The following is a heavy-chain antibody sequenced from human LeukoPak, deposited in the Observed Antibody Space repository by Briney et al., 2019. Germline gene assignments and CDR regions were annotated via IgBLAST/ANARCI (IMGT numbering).Heavy chain of an antibody. V-gene: IGHV3-15*01. Sequence: GGSLRLSCAASGFTFSNAWMSWVRQAPGKGLEWVGRIKSKTDGGTTDYAAPVKGRFTISRDDSKNTLYLQMNSLKTEDTAVYYCTTVVVLMVYAPKASAEYGNDAFDIWGQGTMVTVSS. D-gene: IGHD2-8*01. CDR3: TTVVVLMVYAPKASAEYGNDAFDI. CDR2: IKSKTDGGTT. J-gene: IGHJ3*02. CDR1: GFTFSNAW.